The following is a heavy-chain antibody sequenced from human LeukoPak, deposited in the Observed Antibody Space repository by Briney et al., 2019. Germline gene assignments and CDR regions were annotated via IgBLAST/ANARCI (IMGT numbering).Heavy chain of an antibody. CDR2: IYPGDSDT. CDR1: GYSFTSDW. V-gene: IGHV5-51*01. J-gene: IGHJ4*03. CDR3: ARRSSGWCQNY. Sequence: VESLTHPRKGSGYSFTSDWSGWVRQMPGKGLEWMGIIYPGDSDTRYSPSFQGQVTISADKCTSNAYLQWSSLKASDTAMYSCARRSSGWCQNYRGQGTLVTVSS. D-gene: IGHD6-19*01.